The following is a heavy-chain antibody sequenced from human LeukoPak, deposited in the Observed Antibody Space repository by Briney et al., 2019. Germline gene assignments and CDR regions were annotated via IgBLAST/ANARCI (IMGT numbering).Heavy chain of an antibody. V-gene: IGHV4-34*01. CDR1: GGSFSGYY. D-gene: IGHD3-22*01. Sequence: SETLSLTCAVYGGSFSGYYWSWIRQPPGKGLEWIGEINHSGSTNYNPSLKSRVTISVDTSKNQFSLKLSSVTAADTAVYYCATYDSSGYYYNYWGQGTLVTVSS. CDR2: INHSGST. CDR3: ATYDSSGYYYNY. J-gene: IGHJ4*02.